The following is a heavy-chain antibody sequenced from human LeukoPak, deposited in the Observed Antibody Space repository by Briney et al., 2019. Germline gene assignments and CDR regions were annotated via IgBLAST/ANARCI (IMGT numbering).Heavy chain of an antibody. CDR3: AMVSDGY. D-gene: IGHD3-10*01. CDR1: RFTFSSYA. Sequence: GGSLRLSCAASRFTFSSYAMHWVRQAPGKGLEWVAVISYDGSNKYYADSVKGRFTISRDNSKNTLYLQMNSLRAEDTAVYYCAMVSDGYWGQGTLVTVSS. J-gene: IGHJ4*02. CDR2: ISYDGSNK. V-gene: IGHV3-30*03.